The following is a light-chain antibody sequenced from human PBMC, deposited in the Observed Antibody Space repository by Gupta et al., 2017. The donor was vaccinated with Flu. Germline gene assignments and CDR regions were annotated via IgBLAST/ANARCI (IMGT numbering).Light chain of an antibody. J-gene: IGKJ3*01. CDR3: QQYGNSAFT. CDR2: GAS. CDR1: QSISSSY. V-gene: IGKV3-20*01. Sequence: GTLSLSPGERATLSCRASQSISSSYLAWYQQKPGQAPRLLIYGASSRATGIPDRFSGSGSGTDFTLTISRLEPEDFAVYYCQQYGNSAFTFGPGTKVDIK.